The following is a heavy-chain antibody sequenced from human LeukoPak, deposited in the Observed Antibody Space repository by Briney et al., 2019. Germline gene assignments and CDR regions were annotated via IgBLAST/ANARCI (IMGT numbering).Heavy chain of an antibody. J-gene: IGHJ6*02. CDR3: AKDRGIAAAGYQDYYYYYGMDV. D-gene: IGHD6-13*01. Sequence: GGSLRLSCAASGFTFSNYAMSWVRQAPGKGLEWVSAISGSGGSTYYADSVKGRFTISRDNSKNTLYLQMNSLRAEDTAVYYCAKDRGIAAAGYQDYYYYYGMDVWGQGTTVTVSS. V-gene: IGHV3-23*01. CDR1: GFTFSNYA. CDR2: ISGSGGST.